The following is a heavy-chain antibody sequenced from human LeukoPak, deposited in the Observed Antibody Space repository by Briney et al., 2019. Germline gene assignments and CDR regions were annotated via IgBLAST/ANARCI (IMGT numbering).Heavy chain of an antibody. CDR1: GFTFSSYS. CDR3: ASSGSYRFDY. CDR2: ITASGTAM. D-gene: IGHD1-26*01. V-gene: IGHV3-48*02. J-gene: IGHJ4*02. Sequence: GGSLRLSCAASGFTFSSYSMNWVRQAPGKGLEWVSHITASGTAMFYADSVKDRFTISRDNAKNSLYLQMNSLRDEDTAVYYCASSGSYRFDYWGQGTLVTVSS.